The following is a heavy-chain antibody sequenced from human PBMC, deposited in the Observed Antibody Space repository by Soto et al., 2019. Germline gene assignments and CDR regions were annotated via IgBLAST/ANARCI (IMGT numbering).Heavy chain of an antibody. CDR3: ARRNPSGSYRYFNY. CDR1: GDSLSSSSYY. V-gene: IGHV4-39*01. CDR2: IYYSGTT. D-gene: IGHD1-26*01. J-gene: IGHJ4*02. Sequence: SETLSLTCSVSGDSLSSSSYYWGWIRQPPGKGLEWIGSIYYSGTTYYNPSLKSRVTISVDTSKNQFSLKLSSVTAADTAVYYCARRNPSGSYRYFNYWGQGPLVTVSS.